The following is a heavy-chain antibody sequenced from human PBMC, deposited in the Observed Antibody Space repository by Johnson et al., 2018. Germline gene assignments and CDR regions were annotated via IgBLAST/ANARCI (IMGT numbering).Heavy chain of an antibody. V-gene: IGHV3-21*01. CDR2: ISSSSSYI. CDR3: AKWELGGHDAFDI. CDR1: GFTFSSYS. Sequence: EVQLVESGGGLVKPGGSLRLSCAASGFTFSSYSMNWVRQAPGKGLEWVSSISSSSSYIHYEDSLKGRFTISSDNAKNSLYLQMNSLRAEDTAVYYFAKWELGGHDAFDIWGQGTVVTVSS. J-gene: IGHJ3*02. D-gene: IGHD1-26*01.